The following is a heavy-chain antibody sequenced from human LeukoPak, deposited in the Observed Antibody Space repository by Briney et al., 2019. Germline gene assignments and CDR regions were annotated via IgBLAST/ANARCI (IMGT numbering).Heavy chain of an antibody. Sequence: PSETLSLTCTVSGGSISSSSYYWGWIRQPPGKGLEWIGSIYCSGSTYYNPSLKSRVTISVDTSKNQFSLKLSSVTAADTAVYYCARFGVAVDAFDIWGQGTMVTVSS. D-gene: IGHD3-3*01. CDR2: IYCSGST. CDR1: GGSISSSSYY. V-gene: IGHV4-39*01. CDR3: ARFGVAVDAFDI. J-gene: IGHJ3*02.